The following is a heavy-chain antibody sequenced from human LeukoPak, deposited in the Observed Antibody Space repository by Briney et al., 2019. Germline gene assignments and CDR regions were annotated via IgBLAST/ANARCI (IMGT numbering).Heavy chain of an antibody. CDR2: IKQDGSET. D-gene: IGHD6-19*01. Sequence: PGESLRLSCAASGFGIGSYWMSWVRQAPGKGLEWVAIIKQDGSETLYADSVRDHFTISRDNAKNSAYLQMNSLRVEDTAVYFCAGGRAWLIDYWGQGALVTVSS. J-gene: IGHJ4*02. V-gene: IGHV3-7*01. CDR1: GFGIGSYW. CDR3: AGGRAWLIDY.